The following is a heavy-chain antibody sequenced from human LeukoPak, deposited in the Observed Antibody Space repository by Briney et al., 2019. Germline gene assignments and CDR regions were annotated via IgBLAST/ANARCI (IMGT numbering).Heavy chain of an antibody. CDR1: GYSFTSYD. V-gene: IGHV1-8*01. D-gene: IGHD2-2*01. J-gene: IGHJ4*02. CDR2: MNPNSGNT. CDR3: ARGEKYGDFDY. Sequence: GASVKVSCKASGYSFTSYDINWVRQATGQGLEWMGWMNPNSGNTDYAQKFQGRVTMTRNTSINTAYMELSSLRSEDTAVYYCARGEKYGDFDYWGQGTLVTVSP.